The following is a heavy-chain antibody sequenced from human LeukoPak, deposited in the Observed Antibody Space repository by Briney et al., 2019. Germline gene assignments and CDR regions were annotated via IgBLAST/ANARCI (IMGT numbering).Heavy chain of an antibody. V-gene: IGHV3-13*01. CDR2: IGTAGDT. Sequence: GGSLRLSCAASGFTFSDYDMHWVRQATGKGLECVSAIGTAGDTYYTGSVKGRFTISRENAKNSLYLQMNSLRAGDTAVCYCARVAKERVGGVYYFDYWGQGTLVTVSS. CDR1: GFTFSDYD. J-gene: IGHJ4*02. CDR3: ARVAKERVGGVYYFDY. D-gene: IGHD1-1*01.